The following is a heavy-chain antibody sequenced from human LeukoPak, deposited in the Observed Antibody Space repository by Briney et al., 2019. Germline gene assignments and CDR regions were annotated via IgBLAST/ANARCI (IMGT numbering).Heavy chain of an antibody. CDR3: ARDHSYYGSGYYYGMDV. Sequence: SETLSLTCTVSGGSISSYYWSWIRQPPGEGLEWLGYIYYSGSTTYNPSLKSPVTISVDTTKNQFSLKLSSVTAADTAVYYCARDHSYYGSGYYYGMDVWGQGTTVTVSS. CDR2: IYYSGST. V-gene: IGHV4-59*01. CDR1: GGSISSYY. J-gene: IGHJ6*02. D-gene: IGHD3-10*01.